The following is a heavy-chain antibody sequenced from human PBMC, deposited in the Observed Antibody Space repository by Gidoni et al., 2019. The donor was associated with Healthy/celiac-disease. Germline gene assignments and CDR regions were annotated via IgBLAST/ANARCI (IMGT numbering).Heavy chain of an antibody. J-gene: IGHJ4*02. CDR1: GFTFSSYA. CDR2: ISYDGSNK. V-gene: IGHV3-30-3*01. CDR3: AREVYYYGSGSYMRY. Sequence: QVQLVESGGGVVQPGRSLRLSCAASGFTFSSYAMHWVRQAPGKGLEWVAVISYDGSNKYYADSVKGRFTISRDNSKNTLYLQMNSLRAEDTAVYYCAREVYYYGSGSYMRYWGQGTLVTVSS. D-gene: IGHD3-10*01.